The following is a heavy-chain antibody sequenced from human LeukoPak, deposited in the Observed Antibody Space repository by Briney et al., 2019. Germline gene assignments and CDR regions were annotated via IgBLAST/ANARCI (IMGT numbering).Heavy chain of an antibody. CDR1: GFTFSSYS. CDR3: ARIPWRYYGMDV. V-gene: IGHV3-21*01. J-gene: IGHJ6*02. Sequence: GGSLRLSCSASGFTFSSYSLKWVRQAPGKGLEWGSSISSSSSYIYYADSVKGRFTISRDNAKNSLYLQMNSLRAEDTAVYYCARIPWRYYGMDVWGQGTTVTVSS. CDR2: ISSSSSYI.